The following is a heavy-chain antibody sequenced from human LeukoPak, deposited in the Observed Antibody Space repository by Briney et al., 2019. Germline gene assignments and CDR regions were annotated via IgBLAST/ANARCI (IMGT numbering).Heavy chain of an antibody. CDR1: GYTFTVYY. J-gene: IGHJ5*02. D-gene: IGHD6-13*01. V-gene: IGHV1-2*02. CDR3: ARGPVYSSSWQNWFDP. Sequence: ASVKVSCKASGYTFTVYYMHWVRQAPGQGLEWMGWINPNSGGTNYAQKFQGRVTMTRDTSISTAYMELSRLRSDDTAVYYWARGPVYSSSWQNWFDPWGQGTLVTVSS. CDR2: INPNSGGT.